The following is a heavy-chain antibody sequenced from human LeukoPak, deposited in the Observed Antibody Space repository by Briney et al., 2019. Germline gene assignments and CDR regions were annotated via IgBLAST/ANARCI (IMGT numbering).Heavy chain of an antibody. D-gene: IGHD3-10*01. CDR2: IHPNSGGT. V-gene: IGHV1-2*02. J-gene: IGHJ4*02. CDR3: ARDYYGSGTYYKDY. Sequence: ASVKVSCKASGYTFTAYYLHWVRQAPGQGLEWMGWIHPNSGGTNYAQNFQGRVSMTTDTSISTIYMELSRLRSDDTAVYYCARDYYGSGTYYKDYWGQGTLVTVSS. CDR1: GYTFTAYY.